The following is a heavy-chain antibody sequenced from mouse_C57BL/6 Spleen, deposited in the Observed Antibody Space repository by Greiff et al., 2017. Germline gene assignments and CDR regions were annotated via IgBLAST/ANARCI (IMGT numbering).Heavy chain of an antibody. V-gene: IGHV5-12*01. D-gene: IGHD2-3*01. CDR3: ARPLYDGTWFAY. J-gene: IGHJ3*01. CDR1: GFTFSDYY. Sequence: DVMLVESGGGLVQPGGSLKLSCAASGFTFSDYYMYWVRQTPEKRLEWVAYLSNGGGSTYSPDTVKGRFTISRDNAKNTLYLQMSRLTSEDTAMYYCARPLYDGTWFAYWGQGTLVTVSA. CDR2: LSNGGGST.